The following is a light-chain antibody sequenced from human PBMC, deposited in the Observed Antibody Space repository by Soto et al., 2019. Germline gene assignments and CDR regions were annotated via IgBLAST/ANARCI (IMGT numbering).Light chain of an antibody. V-gene: IGLV3-21*04. CDR3: QVWDSSSDLPGVV. J-gene: IGLJ2*01. Sequence: SYVLTQPPSVSVAPGKTARITCGGNNIGSKSVHWYQQKPGQAPVLVIYYDSDRPSGIPERFSGSNSGNTATLTISRVEAGDEADYYCQVWDSSSDLPGVVFGGGTKLTVL. CDR2: YDS. CDR1: NIGSKS.